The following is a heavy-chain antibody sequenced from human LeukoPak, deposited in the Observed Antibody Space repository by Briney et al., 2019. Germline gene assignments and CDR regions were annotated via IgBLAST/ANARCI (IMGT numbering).Heavy chain of an antibody. CDR2: ISWNSGSI. D-gene: IGHD5-18*01. CDR3: AKGHTYGLGESYLDI. J-gene: IGHJ4*02. CDR1: GYTFDDYA. V-gene: IGHV3-9*01. Sequence: PGGSLRLSCEASGYTFDDYAMHWVRQAPGKGLEWVSSISWNSGSIGYADSVKGRFSISRDNGKNSLYLQMNSLRTEDTALYYCAKGHTYGLGESYLDIWGQGTLVSVSS.